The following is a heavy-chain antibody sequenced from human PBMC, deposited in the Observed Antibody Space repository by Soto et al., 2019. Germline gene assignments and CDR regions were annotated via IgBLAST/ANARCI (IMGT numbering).Heavy chain of an antibody. Sequence: PVRPARLARTTSGFHFRNHHMTVFRQNRGEGLEWVAYISSRGDDVYYAASVKGRFTISRDNAKKSLFLQMSSLRAEDPAVYYCARRMPGMEVRGVALDSLGQGTVVKVSS. CDR3: ARRMPGMEVRGVALDS. D-gene: IGHD3-10*01. CDR1: GFHFRNHH. CDR2: ISSRGDDV. J-gene: IGHJ4*02. V-gene: IGHV3-21*04.